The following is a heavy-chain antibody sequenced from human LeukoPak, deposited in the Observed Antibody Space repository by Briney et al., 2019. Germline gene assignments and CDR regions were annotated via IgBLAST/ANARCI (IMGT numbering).Heavy chain of an antibody. J-gene: IGHJ6*02. CDR1: GFTFSDHY. D-gene: IGHD6-19*01. V-gene: IGHV3-72*01. CDR2: TRNKANSYIT. Sequence: PGGSLRLSCAASGFTFSDHYMDWVRQAPGKGLEWVGRTRNKANSYITEYATSVKGRFTISRDDSKNSLYLQTNSLKTEDTAVYYCAREYSSGWFPYYYYYGMDVWGQGTTVTVSS. CDR3: AREYSSGWFPYYYYYGMDV.